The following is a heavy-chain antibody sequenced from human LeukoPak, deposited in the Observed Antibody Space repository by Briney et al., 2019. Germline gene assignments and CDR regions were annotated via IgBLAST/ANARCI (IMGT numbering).Heavy chain of an antibody. Sequence: GGSLRLSCVGSGFTFRSHAMSWVRQAAEKGLEFVSGIYENGGTTYYADSVKGRFSISRDNSKNTLYPQMDSLRAEDTAIYYCTRVGYIDEGIDYWGQGTLVTVSS. D-gene: IGHD5-24*01. V-gene: IGHV3-23*01. J-gene: IGHJ4*02. CDR3: TRVGYIDEGIDY. CDR2: IYENGGTT. CDR1: GFTFRSHA.